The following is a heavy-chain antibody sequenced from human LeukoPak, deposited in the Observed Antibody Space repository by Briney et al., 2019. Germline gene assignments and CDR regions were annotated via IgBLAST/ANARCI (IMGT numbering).Heavy chain of an antibody. D-gene: IGHD1-7*01. CDR3: TRYNWNYALFDY. Sequence: TGGSLRLSCTASGFTFGDYAMSWVRQAPGKGLEWVGFIRSKAYGGTTEYAASVKGRFTISRDASKSIAYLQMNSLKTEDTAVYYCTRYNWNYALFDYWGQGTLVTVSS. CDR2: IRSKAYGGTT. J-gene: IGHJ4*02. V-gene: IGHV3-49*04. CDR1: GFTFGDYA.